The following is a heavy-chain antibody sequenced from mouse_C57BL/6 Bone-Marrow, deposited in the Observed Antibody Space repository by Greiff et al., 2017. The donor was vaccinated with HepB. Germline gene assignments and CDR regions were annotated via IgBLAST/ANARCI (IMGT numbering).Heavy chain of an antibody. V-gene: IGHV5-2*01. J-gene: IGHJ4*01. D-gene: IGHD2-2*01. CDR2: INSDGGST. CDR3: ARHGYDPYYYAMDY. Sequence: EVKLMESGGGLVQPGESLKLSCESNEYEFPSHDMSWVRKTPEKRLELVAAINSDGGSTYYPDTMERRFIISRDNTKKTRYLQMSSLRSEDTALYYCARHGYDPYYYAMDYWGQGTSVTVSS. CDR1: EYEFPSHD.